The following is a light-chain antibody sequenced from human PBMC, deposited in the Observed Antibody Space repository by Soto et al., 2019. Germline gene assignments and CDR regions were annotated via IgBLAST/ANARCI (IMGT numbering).Light chain of an antibody. CDR2: DAY. CDR1: QSISSW. Sequence: DLQMTQSPSTLSSSVGDRVTITCRASQSISSWLAWYQQKPGKAPKLLIYDAYILESGVPSTFRGSGSGTEFTLTINSLQPDDFATYYCQQYNSFSPWTCGQGTKVDIK. CDR3: QQYNSFSPWT. J-gene: IGKJ1*01. V-gene: IGKV1-5*01.